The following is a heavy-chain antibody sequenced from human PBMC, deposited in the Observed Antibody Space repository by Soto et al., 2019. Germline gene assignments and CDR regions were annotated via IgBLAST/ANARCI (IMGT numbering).Heavy chain of an antibody. CDR3: ARSTGSSSWYEYNWFDP. V-gene: IGHV5-51*01. D-gene: IGHD6-13*01. Sequence: GESLKISCKGSGYDFTSHWIGWARQMPGKGLEWMGIIYPGDSDTRYSPTLRGQVTLSVDKSISIAYLQWSSLKASDTATYYCARSTGSSSWYEYNWFDPWGQGTLVTVSS. J-gene: IGHJ5*02. CDR1: GYDFTSHW. CDR2: IYPGDSDT.